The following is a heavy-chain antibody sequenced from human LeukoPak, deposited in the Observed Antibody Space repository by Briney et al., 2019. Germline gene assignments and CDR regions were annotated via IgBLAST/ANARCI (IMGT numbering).Heavy chain of an antibody. CDR1: GFSFSSYA. CDR2: ISSSGSTI. J-gene: IGHJ3*02. V-gene: IGHV3-48*04. Sequence: GGSLRLSCATSGFSFSSYAMSWVRQAPGKGLEWVSYISSSGSTIYYADSVKGRFTISRDNAKNSLYLQMNNLRAEDTAVYYCATHYYDSSGYYYDHAFDIWGQGTMVTVSS. CDR3: ATHYYDSSGYYYDHAFDI. D-gene: IGHD3-22*01.